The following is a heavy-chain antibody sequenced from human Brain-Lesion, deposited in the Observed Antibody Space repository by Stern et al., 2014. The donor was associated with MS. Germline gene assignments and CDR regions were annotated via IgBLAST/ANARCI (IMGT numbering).Heavy chain of an antibody. CDR3: ARDITGSSAYFAY. CDR1: GFTFGDYA. CDR2: ISWNSGTI. Sequence: EVQLVESGGDLVQPGRSLRLSCAAFGFTFGDYAMHWVRQAPGKGLEWVAGISWNSGTIGYADSVKGRFTTSRDNAYGSLYLQMNSLRPEDTALYYCARDITGSSAYFAYWGQGTLVTVSS. V-gene: IGHV3-9*01. D-gene: IGHD1-14*01. J-gene: IGHJ4*02.